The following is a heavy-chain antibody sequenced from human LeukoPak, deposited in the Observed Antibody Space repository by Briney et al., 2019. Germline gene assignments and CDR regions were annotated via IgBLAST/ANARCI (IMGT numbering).Heavy chain of an antibody. CDR3: TRGSIAYYYMDV. J-gene: IGHJ6*03. CDR2: IYYSGTT. CDR1: GGSISISSYY. Sequence: SETLSLTCTVSGGSISISSYYWAWIRQPPGKGLEWIGSIYYSGTTYYNPSLKSRVTISVDTSKNQFSLKLSSVTAADTAVYYCTRGSIAYYYMDVWGKGTTVTISS. V-gene: IGHV4-39*07. D-gene: IGHD3-22*01.